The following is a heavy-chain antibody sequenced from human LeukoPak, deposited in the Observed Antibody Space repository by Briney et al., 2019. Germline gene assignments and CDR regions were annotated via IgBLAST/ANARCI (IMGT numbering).Heavy chain of an antibody. D-gene: IGHD2-2*01. CDR2: IRYDGSNK. CDR3: AKDRESYYCINTNCYLDY. J-gene: IGHJ4*02. V-gene: IGHV3-30*02. Sequence: GGSLRLSCAASGFTFSSYAMNWVRQAPGKGLEWVAFIRYDGSNKYYADSVKGRFTISRDNSKNTLYLQMNSLRAEDTAVYYCAKDRESYYCINTNCYLDYWGQGTLVTVSS. CDR1: GFTFSSYA.